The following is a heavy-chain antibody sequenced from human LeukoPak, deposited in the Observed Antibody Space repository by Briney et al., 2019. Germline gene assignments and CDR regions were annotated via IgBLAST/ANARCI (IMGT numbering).Heavy chain of an antibody. V-gene: IGHV3-11*01. CDR2: ISSSGSTI. CDR1: GFTFSDYY. Sequence: GGSLRLSCAASGFTFSDYYMSWIRQAPGKGLEWVSYISSSGSTIYYAVSVKGRFTISRDNAKNSLYLQMNSLRAEDTAVYYCARVPRVAATAYFDYWGQGTLVTVSS. CDR3: ARVPRVAATAYFDY. D-gene: IGHD2-15*01. J-gene: IGHJ4*02.